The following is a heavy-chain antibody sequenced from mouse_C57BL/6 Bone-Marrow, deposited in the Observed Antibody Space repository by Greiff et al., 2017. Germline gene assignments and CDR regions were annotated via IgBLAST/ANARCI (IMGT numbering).Heavy chain of an antibody. CDR3: ARIIYYFDF. Sequence: QVQLQQSGAELARPGASVKMSCKASVYTFTRYTMHWVKQRPGKGWEWLGYINLSSGYIKYNQKFKDKSTLTADKSSSTAYMQLSSLTSEDFAVYDCARIIYYFDFWGQGTTLTVSS. CDR1: VYTFTRYT. V-gene: IGHV1-4*01. CDR2: INLSSGYI. J-gene: IGHJ2*01.